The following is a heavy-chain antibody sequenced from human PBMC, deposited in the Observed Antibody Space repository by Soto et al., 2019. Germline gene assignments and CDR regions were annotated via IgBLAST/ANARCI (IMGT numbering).Heavy chain of an antibody. CDR1: GFTFSTYG. J-gene: IGHJ4*02. V-gene: IGHV3-23*01. CDR3: AKIPHYDFWSGYSYYFDY. CDR2: ISGSGGST. D-gene: IGHD3-3*01. Sequence: GGSLRLSCAASGFTFSTYGMSWVRQAPGKGLEWVSGISGSGGSTFYADSVKGRFTISRDNSENTLYLQMNSLRAEDTAVYYCAKIPHYDFWSGYSYYFDYWGQGTLVTVSS.